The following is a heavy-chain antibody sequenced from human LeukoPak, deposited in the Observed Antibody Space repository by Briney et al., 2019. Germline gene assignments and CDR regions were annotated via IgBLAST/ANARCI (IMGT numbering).Heavy chain of an antibody. V-gene: IGHV3-49*04. CDR2: IRSKTNGGTT. D-gene: IGHD6-13*01. J-gene: IGHJ4*02. Sequence: PGRSLRLSCRGSGFTFGDYVMSWVRQAPGKGLEWIGFIRSKTNGGTTEYAASVKDRFFISRDDAKSTTFLHMNSLKTEDTAVYYCTFSSWYYFHHWGQGTLVTVSS. CDR3: TFSSWYYFHH. CDR1: GFTFGDYV.